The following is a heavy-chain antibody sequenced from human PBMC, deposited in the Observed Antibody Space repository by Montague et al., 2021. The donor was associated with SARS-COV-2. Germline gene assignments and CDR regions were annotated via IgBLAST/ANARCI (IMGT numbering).Heavy chain of an antibody. CDR3: AREEAWYSGAIDY. J-gene: IGHJ4*02. D-gene: IGHD1-26*01. CDR1: GFTFSGYA. Sequence: SLRLSCAASGFTFSGYAMHWVRQAPGKGLEWVAVISYDGSNKYYADSVKGRFTISRDNSKNTLYLQMNSLRAEDTAVYYCAREEAWYSGAIDYWGQGTLVTVSS. CDR2: ISYDGSNK. V-gene: IGHV3-30-3*01.